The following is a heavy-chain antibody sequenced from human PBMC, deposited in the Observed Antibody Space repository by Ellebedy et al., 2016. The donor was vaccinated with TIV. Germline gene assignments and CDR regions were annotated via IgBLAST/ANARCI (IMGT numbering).Heavy chain of an antibody. D-gene: IGHD3-10*01. CDR3: AKDPVRGNYGYFDL. Sequence: GESLKISCAASGFTVSSNYMSWVRQAPGKGLEWVSAVSAGGVSTYYADSVKGRFTISRDNSKNTLYVRMNSLRVEDTAVYYCAKDPVRGNYGYFDLWGRGTPVTVSS. CDR2: VSAGGVST. CDR1: GFTVSSNY. V-gene: IGHV3-23*01. J-gene: IGHJ2*01.